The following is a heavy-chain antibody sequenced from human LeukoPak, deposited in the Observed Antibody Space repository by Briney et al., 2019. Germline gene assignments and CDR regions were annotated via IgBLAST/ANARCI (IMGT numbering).Heavy chain of an antibody. CDR2: INHSGST. CDR1: GGSFSGYY. Sequence: PSETLSLTCAVYGGSFSGYYWSWIRQPPGKGLEWIGEINHSGSTNYNPSLKSRVTISVDTSKNQFSLKLSSVTAADTAVYYCARDGSVLVGATTSFDYWGQGTLVTVSS. V-gene: IGHV4-34*01. D-gene: IGHD1-26*01. CDR3: ARDGSVLVGATTSFDY. J-gene: IGHJ4*02.